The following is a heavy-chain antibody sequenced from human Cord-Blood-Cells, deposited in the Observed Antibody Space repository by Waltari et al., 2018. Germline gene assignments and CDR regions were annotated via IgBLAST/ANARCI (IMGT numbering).Heavy chain of an antibody. D-gene: IGHD2-8*01. CDR3: ASGYCTNGVCYDAFDI. V-gene: IGHV1-69*01. CDR2: IIPIFGTA. CDR1: GGTFSSYA. Sequence: QVQLVQSGAEVKKPGSSVKVSCKASGGTFSSYAISWVGQSPGQGLDGMGGIIPIFGTANYAQKFQGRVTITADESTSTAYMELSSLRSEDTAVYYCASGYCTNGVCYDAFDIWGQGTMVTVSS. J-gene: IGHJ3*02.